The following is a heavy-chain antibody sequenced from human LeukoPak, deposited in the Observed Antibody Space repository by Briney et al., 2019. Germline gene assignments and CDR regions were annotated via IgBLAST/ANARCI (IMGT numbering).Heavy chain of an antibody. CDR3: ARPFSRYGDWNFDY. CDR1: GFSFSSYY. CDR2: VSSGSTYI. Sequence: GGSLRLSCAASGFSFSSYYMSWVRQAPGKGLEWVSSVSSGSTYIYYADSVKGRFTISRDNAKNSLYLQMNSLRAEDTAVYYCARPFSRYGDWNFDYWGQGSLVTVSS. J-gene: IGHJ4*02. D-gene: IGHD4-17*01. V-gene: IGHV3-21*03.